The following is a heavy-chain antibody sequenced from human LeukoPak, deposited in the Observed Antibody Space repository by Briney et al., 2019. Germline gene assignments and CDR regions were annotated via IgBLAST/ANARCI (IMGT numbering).Heavy chain of an antibody. CDR1: GGSISSYY. V-gene: IGHV4-59*01. D-gene: IGHD3-10*01. J-gene: IGHJ3*02. CDR3: ARSPGRDYYGSGRGAFDI. CDR2: IYYSGST. Sequence: NPSETLSLTCTVSGGSISSYYWSWIRQPPGKGLEWIGYIYYSGSTNYNPSLKSRVTISVDTSMNQFSLKLSSVTAADTAVYYCARSPGRDYYGSGRGAFDIWGQGTMVTVSS.